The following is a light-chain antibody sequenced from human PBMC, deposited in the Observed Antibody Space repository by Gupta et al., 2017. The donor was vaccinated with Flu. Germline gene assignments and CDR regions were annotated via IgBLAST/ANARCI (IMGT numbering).Light chain of an antibody. CDR3: QQDDTTPYI. CDR1: QAHLNDSTNSNN. Sequence: IVMTQSPHSLPLSLGATATIHCTSSQAHLNDSTNSNNLDWYHQRPGQPPKLLIYWASTRESGVPGRFNDGGSGSDFTLTISNLQTEDAAIYPCQQDDTTPYIFGQGTKMEIK. CDR2: WAS. V-gene: IGKV4-1*01. J-gene: IGKJ2*01.